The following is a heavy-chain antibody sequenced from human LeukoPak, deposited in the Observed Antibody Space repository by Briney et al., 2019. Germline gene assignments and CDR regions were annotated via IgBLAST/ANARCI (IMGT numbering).Heavy chain of an antibody. V-gene: IGHV1-2*02. Sequence: GASVKVSCKASGYTFTAYYMHWVRQAPGQGLEWMGWINPNNGSTSCAQKFQGRVTMTRDTSISTAYMELSSLRSDDTAVYYCARASGIAVAGTRIDYWGLGTLVTVSS. J-gene: IGHJ4*02. CDR1: GYTFTAYY. D-gene: IGHD6-19*01. CDR2: INPNNGST. CDR3: ARASGIAVAGTRIDY.